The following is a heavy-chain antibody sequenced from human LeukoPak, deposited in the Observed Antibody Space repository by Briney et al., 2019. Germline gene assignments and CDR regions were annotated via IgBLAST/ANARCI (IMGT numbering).Heavy chain of an antibody. J-gene: IGHJ4*02. V-gene: IGHV3-23*01. D-gene: IGHD2-8*01. CDR2: ISGSGGST. CDR1: GFTFSGYA. Sequence: GGSLRLSCAASGFTFSGYAMSWVRQAPGKGLEWVSAISGSGGSTYYADSVKGRFTISRDNSKNTLYLQMNSLRDDDSAAYFCARVYLERLTAGYFDHWGQGTQVTVSP. CDR3: ARVYLERLTAGYFDH.